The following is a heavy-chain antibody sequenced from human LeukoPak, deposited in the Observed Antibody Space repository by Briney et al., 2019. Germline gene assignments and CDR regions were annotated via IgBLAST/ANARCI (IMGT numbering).Heavy chain of an antibody. CDR3: AREAYYDSSGYYHD. D-gene: IGHD3-22*01. Sequence: SVKVSCKASGGTFSSYAISWVRQAPGQGLEWMGRIIPILGIANYAQKFQGRVTITADKSTSTAYMELSSLRSEDTAVYYCAREAYYDSSGYYHDWGQGTLVTVSS. CDR2: IIPILGIA. J-gene: IGHJ4*02. CDR1: GGTFSSYA. V-gene: IGHV1-69*04.